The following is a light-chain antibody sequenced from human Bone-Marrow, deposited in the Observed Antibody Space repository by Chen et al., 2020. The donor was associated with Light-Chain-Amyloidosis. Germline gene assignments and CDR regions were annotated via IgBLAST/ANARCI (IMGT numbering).Light chain of an antibody. CDR2: DDS. CDR1: NIGDIN. CDR3: QVWDSSVDHRV. Sequence: SYVLTQPPSVSVAPGQTAEITRGGDNIGDINVHWYQQRAGQAPVLVVYDDSDRPSGIPERFSGSNSGNTATLTISRVEAGDEADYYCQVWDSSVDHRVFGGGTKLTVL. V-gene: IGLV3-21*02. J-gene: IGLJ3*02.